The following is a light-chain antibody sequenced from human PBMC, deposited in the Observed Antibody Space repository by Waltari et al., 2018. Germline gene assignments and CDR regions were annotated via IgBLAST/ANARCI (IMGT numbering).Light chain of an antibody. V-gene: IGKV3-20*01. CDR2: GAS. CDR3: QQYDGSVLT. CDR1: QTINNNF. Sequence: IVLTQSPDTLSVSPGQRATIPCRASQTINNNFLVWYQQKPGQAPRLIIHGASSRATGFPDRFSGSGSGTDFTLTISNLEPEDFAVYYCQQYDGSVLTFGGGTKVEI. J-gene: IGKJ4*01.